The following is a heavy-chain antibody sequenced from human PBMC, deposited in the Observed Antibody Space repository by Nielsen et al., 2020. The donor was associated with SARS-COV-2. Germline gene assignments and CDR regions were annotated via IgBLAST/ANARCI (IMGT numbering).Heavy chain of an antibody. CDR3: ARDWSVAGHFDS. J-gene: IGHJ4*02. D-gene: IGHD6-19*01. CDR2: ISYDGSNK. Sequence: GGSLRLSCAASGFTFSSYAMHWVRQAPGKGLEWVAVISYDGSNKYYADSVKGRFTISRDNSKNTLYLQMNSLRAEDTAVYYCARDWSVAGHFDSWGQGTLVTVSS. V-gene: IGHV3-30*04. CDR1: GFTFSSYA.